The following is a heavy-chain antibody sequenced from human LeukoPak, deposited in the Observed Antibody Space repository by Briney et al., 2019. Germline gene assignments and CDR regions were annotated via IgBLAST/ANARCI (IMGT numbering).Heavy chain of an antibody. J-gene: IGHJ4*02. CDR1: GFTFGSYE. CDR2: ISSSGSSI. CDR3: ARGVGSGYTSGWEFDY. Sequence: GGSLRLSCEASGFTFGSYEMNWVRQAPGKGLEWVSYISSSGSSIYYADPVKGRFTISRDNAKNSLYLQMNSLRAEDTAVYYCARGVGSGYTSGWEFDYWGQGTLVTVSS. D-gene: IGHD6-19*01. V-gene: IGHV3-48*03.